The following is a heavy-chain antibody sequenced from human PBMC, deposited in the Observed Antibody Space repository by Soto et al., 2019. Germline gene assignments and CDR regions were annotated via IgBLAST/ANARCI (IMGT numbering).Heavy chain of an antibody. CDR2: VGVSGDST. V-gene: IGHV3-23*01. J-gene: IGHJ4*02. Sequence: EVQLLDSGGGLVQPGGSLRLSCAASGFTFSNYAMSWVRQAPGKGLEWVSGVGVSGDSTYYADSVKGRFTISRDNSKDTLYLQMNSLRAEDTAVYYCAKSPLGYCSGGSCYPPHYFDYWGQGTLVTVSS. CDR1: GFTFSNYA. D-gene: IGHD2-15*01. CDR3: AKSPLGYCSGGSCYPPHYFDY.